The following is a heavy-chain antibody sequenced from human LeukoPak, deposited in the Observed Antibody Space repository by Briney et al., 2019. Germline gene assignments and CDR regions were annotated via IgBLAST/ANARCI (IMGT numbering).Heavy chain of an antibody. CDR2: ISAYNGNT. CDR1: GYTFTSYG. CDR3: ARRGKRYCSGGSCFSVPFDP. V-gene: IGHV1-18*01. Sequence: ASVKVSCKASGYTFTSYGISWVRQAPGQGLEWMGWISAYNGNTNYAQKFQGRVTITADESTSTAYMELSSLRSEDTAVYYCARRGKRYCSGGSCFSVPFDPWGQGTLVTVSS. D-gene: IGHD2-15*01. J-gene: IGHJ5*02.